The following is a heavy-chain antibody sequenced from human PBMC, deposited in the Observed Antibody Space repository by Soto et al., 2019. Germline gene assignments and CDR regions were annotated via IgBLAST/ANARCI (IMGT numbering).Heavy chain of an antibody. CDR3: ARASYYYGSGSDYYYMDV. D-gene: IGHD3-10*01. CDR2: ISAYNGNT. CDR1: GYTFTSYG. Sequence: ASVKVSCKASGYTFTSYGISWVRQAPGQGLEWMGWISAYNGNTNYAQKLQGRVTMTTDTSTSTAYMELRSLRSDDTAVYYCARASYYYGSGSDYYYMDVWGKGTTVTVSS. V-gene: IGHV1-18*01. J-gene: IGHJ6*03.